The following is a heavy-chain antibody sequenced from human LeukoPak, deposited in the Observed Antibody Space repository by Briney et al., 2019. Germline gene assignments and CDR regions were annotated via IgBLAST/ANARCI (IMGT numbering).Heavy chain of an antibody. CDR3: ASSASLVCLDY. CDR1: GFTVSSNY. J-gene: IGHJ4*02. Sequence: GGSLRLSCAASGFTVSSNYMSWVRQAPGKGLEWVSVIYSGGSTYYANSVKGRSTISRDNSKNMLFLQMNSLRAEDTAVYFCASSASLVCLDYWGQGTLVTVSS. D-gene: IGHD2-2*01. CDR2: IYSGGST. V-gene: IGHV3-53*01.